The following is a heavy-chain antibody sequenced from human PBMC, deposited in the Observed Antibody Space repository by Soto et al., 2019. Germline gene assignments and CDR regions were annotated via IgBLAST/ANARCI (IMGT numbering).Heavy chain of an antibody. CDR3: ASPFSSSPSYYYYYGMDV. D-gene: IGHD6-13*01. J-gene: IGHJ6*02. CDR2: INAGNGNT. Sequence: ASVKVSCKASGYTFTSYAMHWVRQAPGQRIEWMGWINAGNGNTKYSQKFQGRVTITRDTSASTAYMELSSLRSEDTAVYYCASPFSSSPSYYYYYGMDVWGQGTTVTVSS. V-gene: IGHV1-3*01. CDR1: GYTFTSYA.